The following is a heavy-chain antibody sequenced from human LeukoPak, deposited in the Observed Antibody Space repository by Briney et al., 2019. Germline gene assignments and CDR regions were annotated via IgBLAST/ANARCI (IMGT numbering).Heavy chain of an antibody. D-gene: IGHD6-13*01. J-gene: IGHJ4*02. V-gene: IGHV3-23*01. Sequence: GGSLRLSCAASGFTLSSYAMTWVRQAPGRGLEWVSSVDGGGGGTYYADSVKGRFTISRDNSKDTLYLQMNGLRAEDTAVYFCATQSAGSAAWYSLNYDFWGQGTLVTVSS. CDR3: ATQSAGSAAWYSLNYDF. CDR2: VDGGGGGT. CDR1: GFTLSSYA.